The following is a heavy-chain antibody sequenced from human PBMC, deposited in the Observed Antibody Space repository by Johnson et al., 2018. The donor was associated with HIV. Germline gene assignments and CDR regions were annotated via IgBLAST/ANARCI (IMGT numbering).Heavy chain of an antibody. CDR3: CKFVGYCSGGGCYTPGDI. V-gene: IGHV3-15*01. J-gene: IGHJ3*02. CDR1: GFTFSNAW. D-gene: IGHD2-15*01. Sequence: VQLVESGGGLVKPGGSLRLSCAASGFTFSNAWMSWVRQAPGKGLEWVGRIRNKANSYATEYAASVKGRFTISRDDSKNTAYLQMNSLKSEDTAVYYCCKFVGYCSGGGCYTPGDIWGRGTMVTVSS. CDR2: IRNKANSYAT.